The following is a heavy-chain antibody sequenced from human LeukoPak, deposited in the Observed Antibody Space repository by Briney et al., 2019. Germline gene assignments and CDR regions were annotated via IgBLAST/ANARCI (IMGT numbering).Heavy chain of an antibody. CDR2: ISSSSSTI. Sequence: GVCLRLSCAASVVTFSSHSMNWVRKAPWKGLEWVSYISSSSSTIYYADSVKGRFTISRDNAKNSLYLQMNSLRAEDTAVYYCARGAYYYEDWGQGTLVTVSS. D-gene: IGHD3-22*01. CDR3: ARGAYYYED. CDR1: VVTFSSHS. J-gene: IGHJ4*02. V-gene: IGHV3-48*01.